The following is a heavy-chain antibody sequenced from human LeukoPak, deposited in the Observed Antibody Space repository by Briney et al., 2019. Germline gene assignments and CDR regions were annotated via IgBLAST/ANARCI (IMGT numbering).Heavy chain of an antibody. V-gene: IGHV4-38-2*02. CDR3: ARDGKRTFMITSGGARPYYFDY. CDR1: GYSISNINY. J-gene: IGHJ4*02. Sequence: SETLSLTCAVSGYSISNINYWGWIRLPPGKGLEWIGSTYYSGCTYYNPSLKSRVTISVDTSKNQFSLKLRSVTAADTAVYYCARDGKRTFMITSGGARPYYFDYWGQGTLVTVSS. CDR2: TYYSGCT. D-gene: IGHD3-16*01.